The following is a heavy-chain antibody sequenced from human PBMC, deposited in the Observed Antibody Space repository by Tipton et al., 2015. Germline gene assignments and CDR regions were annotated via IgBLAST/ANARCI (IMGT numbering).Heavy chain of an antibody. CDR1: GFTFSSYA. CDR3: AKDLYSDILYASEAEDAFDV. CDR2: ISGSGGST. D-gene: IGHD3-9*01. Sequence: SLRLSCEGSGFTFSSYALSWVRQAPGKGHEWVATISGSGGSTYYADPVKGRTTVSRDNSKNTLYLQMNNLRAEDTAVYYCAKDLYSDILYASEAEDAFDVWGQGTTVTVSS. J-gene: IGHJ3*01. V-gene: IGHV3-23*01.